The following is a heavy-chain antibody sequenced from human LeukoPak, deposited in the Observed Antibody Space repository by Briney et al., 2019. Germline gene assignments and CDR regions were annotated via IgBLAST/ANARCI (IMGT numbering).Heavy chain of an antibody. D-gene: IGHD5-12*01. CDR3: ARDGGYSGYDYDY. Sequence: GGSLRLSCAASGFTFSSYAMNWVRQAPGKGLEWVSSISSSSSYIYYADSVKGRFTISRDNAKNSLYLQMNSLRAEDTAVYYCARDGGYSGYDYDYWGQGTLVTVSS. J-gene: IGHJ4*02. V-gene: IGHV3-21*01. CDR2: ISSSSSYI. CDR1: GFTFSSYA.